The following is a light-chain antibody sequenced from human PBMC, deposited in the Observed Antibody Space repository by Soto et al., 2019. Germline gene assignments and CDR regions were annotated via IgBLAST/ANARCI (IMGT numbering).Light chain of an antibody. CDR2: AAS. CDR3: QQYYSYPPFT. J-gene: IGKJ3*01. CDR1: QTISSW. V-gene: IGKV1-5*01. Sequence: IKMSQSPSTLSGSVGDRVTITCRASQTISSWLAWYQQKPGKAPKLLIYAASTLQSGVPSRFSGSGSGTDFTLTISCLQSEDFATYYCQQYYSYPPFTFGPRTMVDIK.